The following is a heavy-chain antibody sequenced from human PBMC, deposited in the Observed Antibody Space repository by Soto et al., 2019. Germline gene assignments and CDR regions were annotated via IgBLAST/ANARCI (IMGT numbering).Heavy chain of an antibody. CDR2: INHSGST. CDR1: GGSFSGYY. J-gene: IGHJ5*02. Sequence: SETLSLTSAVYGGSFSGYYWSWIRQPPGKGLEWIGEINHSGSTNYNPSLKSRVTISVDTSKNQFSLKLSSVTAADTAVYYCARSFGYLRTNWFDPWGQGTLVTVSS. V-gene: IGHV4-34*01. D-gene: IGHD3-22*01. CDR3: ARSFGYLRTNWFDP.